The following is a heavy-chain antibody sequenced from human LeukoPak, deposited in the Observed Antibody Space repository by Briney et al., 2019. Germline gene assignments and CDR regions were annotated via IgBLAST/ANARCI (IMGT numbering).Heavy chain of an antibody. D-gene: IGHD3-10*01. Sequence: GGFLRLSCAASGLTFSNYWMHWVRQAPGKGLVWVSRVNSDGSNTYYADSVKGRFTISRDNAKNTLCLQMNSLRAEDTAVYYCTTPRGDYYYGMDVWGLGTTVTVSS. CDR3: TTPRGDYYYGMDV. CDR2: VNSDGSNT. CDR1: GLTFSNYW. J-gene: IGHJ6*02. V-gene: IGHV3-74*01.